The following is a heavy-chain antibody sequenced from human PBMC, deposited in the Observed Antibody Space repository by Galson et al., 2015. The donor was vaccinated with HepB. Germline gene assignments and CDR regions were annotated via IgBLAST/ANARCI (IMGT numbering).Heavy chain of an antibody. CDR1: GFTFRNYG. D-gene: IGHD4-11*01. CDR2: ISFDGSNK. Sequence: SLRLSCAASGFTFRNYGMHWVRQAPGKGLEWVAVISFDGSNKYYADSVKGRFSISRDNSKSTLYLQMNSLRAEDTAVYYCAKDQSLVYSNGVNYHYGMDAWGQGTTVTVSS. CDR3: AKDQSLVYSNGVNYHYGMDA. V-gene: IGHV3-30*18. J-gene: IGHJ6*02.